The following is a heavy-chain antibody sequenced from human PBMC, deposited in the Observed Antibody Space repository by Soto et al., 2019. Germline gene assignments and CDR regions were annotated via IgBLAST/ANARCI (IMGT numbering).Heavy chain of an antibody. CDR1: GGSFSGYY. CDR2: INHSGST. Sequence: SETLSLTCAVYGGSFSGYYWSWIRQPPGKGLEWIGEINHSGSTNYNPSLKSRVTISVDTSKNQFSLKLSSVTAADTAVYYCARGYPYLGSGYSRHYYYYYMDVWGKGTTVTVSS. CDR3: ARGYPYLGSGYSRHYYYYYMDV. J-gene: IGHJ6*03. V-gene: IGHV4-34*01. D-gene: IGHD3-3*01.